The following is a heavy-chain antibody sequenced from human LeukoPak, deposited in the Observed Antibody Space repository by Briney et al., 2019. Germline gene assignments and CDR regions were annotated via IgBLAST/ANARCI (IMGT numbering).Heavy chain of an antibody. Sequence: PSETLSLTCAVYGGSFSGYYWSWIRQPPGKGLEWIGEINHSGSTNYNPSLKSRVTISIDTSKNQFSLKLSSVTAADSAIYYWARDGYTNWYYYMDVWGMGTTVTVSS. CDR2: INHSGST. D-gene: IGHD5-24*01. J-gene: IGHJ6*03. CDR1: GGSFSGYY. V-gene: IGHV4-34*01. CDR3: ARDGYTNWYYYMDV.